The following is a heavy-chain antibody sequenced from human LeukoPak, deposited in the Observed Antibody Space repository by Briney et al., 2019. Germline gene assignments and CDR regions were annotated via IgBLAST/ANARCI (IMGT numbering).Heavy chain of an antibody. CDR1: GGSISSYY. CDR3: ARERNDFWSGAYYFDY. J-gene: IGHJ4*03. CDR2: IYTSGST. D-gene: IGHD3-3*01. V-gene: IGHV4-4*07. Sequence: SETLSLTCTVSGGSISSYYWSWIRQPAGKGLEWIGRIYTSGSTNYNPSLKSRVTMSVDTSKNQFSLKLSSVTAADTAVYYCARERNDFWSGAYYFDYWGQGTMVTVSS.